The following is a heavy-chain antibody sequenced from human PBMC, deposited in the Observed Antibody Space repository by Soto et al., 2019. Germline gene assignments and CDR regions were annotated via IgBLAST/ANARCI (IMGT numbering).Heavy chain of an antibody. CDR1: GGSISSSNW. CDR2: IYHSGST. D-gene: IGHD6-19*01. CDR3: ARLTQPIAVAGPSGNYYFDY. V-gene: IGHV4-4*02. Sequence: QVQLQESGPGLVKPSGTLSLTCAVSGGSISSSNWWSWVRQPPGKGLEWIGEIYHSGSTNYNPSLKSRVTISVDKSKNQFSLKLSSVTAADTAVYYCARLTQPIAVAGPSGNYYFDYWGQGTLVTVSS. J-gene: IGHJ4*02.